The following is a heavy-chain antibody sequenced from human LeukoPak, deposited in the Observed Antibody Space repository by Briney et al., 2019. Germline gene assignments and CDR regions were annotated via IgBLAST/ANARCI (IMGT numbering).Heavy chain of an antibody. D-gene: IGHD6-19*01. V-gene: IGHV3-30*18. CDR2: ISSDGSNK. CDR1: GFIFRNYG. CDR3: AKDPIAVAGNNYYGMDV. Sequence: GGSLRLSSAASGFIFRNYGMYWVRQAPGKGLEWVADISSDGSNKYYADSVKGRFTISRDNSKNTLYLQMNSLRAEDAAVYYCAKDPIAVAGNNYYGMDVWGQGTTVTVSS. J-gene: IGHJ6*02.